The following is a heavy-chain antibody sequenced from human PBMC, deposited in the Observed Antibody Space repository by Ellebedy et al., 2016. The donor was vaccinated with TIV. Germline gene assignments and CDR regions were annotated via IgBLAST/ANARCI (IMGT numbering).Heavy chain of an antibody. V-gene: IGHV3-7*01. CDR1: GFPFGGYW. Sequence: GESLKISXAGFGFPFGGYWRAWVRQAPGKGLEWVANIKQDGSETHYVDTVRGRFTISRDNAKNSLYLQMNNLGAEDTALYYCAKVFGTVNYMDVWGKGTTVTVSS. CDR3: AKVFGTVNYMDV. D-gene: IGHD3-3*01. J-gene: IGHJ6*03. CDR2: IKQDGSET.